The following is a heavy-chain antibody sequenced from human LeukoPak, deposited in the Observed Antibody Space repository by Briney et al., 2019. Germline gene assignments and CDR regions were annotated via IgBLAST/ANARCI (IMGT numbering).Heavy chain of an antibody. CDR2: ISSSSSYI. CDR3: ARDGDNWYFDL. D-gene: IGHD2-21*02. V-gene: IGHV3-21*01. CDR1: GFTFSSYS. Sequence: GGSLRLSCAASGFTFSSYSMNWVRQAPGKGLEWVSSISSSSSYIYYADSVKGRFTISRDNAKNPLYLQMNSLRAEDTAVYYCARDGDNWYFDLWGRGTLVTVSS. J-gene: IGHJ2*01.